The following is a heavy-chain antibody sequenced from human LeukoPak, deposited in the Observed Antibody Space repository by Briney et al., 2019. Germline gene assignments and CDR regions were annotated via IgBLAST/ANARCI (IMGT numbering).Heavy chain of an antibody. CDR1: GFTFSSYS. D-gene: IGHD5-12*01. CDR2: ISSSSSYI. Sequence: EGSLRLSCAASGFTFSSYSMNWVRQAPGKGLEWVSSISSSSSYIYYADSVKGRFTISRDNAKNSLYLQMNSLRAEDTAVYYCAREDIVATIDLDYWGQGTLVTVSS. V-gene: IGHV3-21*01. CDR3: AREDIVATIDLDY. J-gene: IGHJ4*02.